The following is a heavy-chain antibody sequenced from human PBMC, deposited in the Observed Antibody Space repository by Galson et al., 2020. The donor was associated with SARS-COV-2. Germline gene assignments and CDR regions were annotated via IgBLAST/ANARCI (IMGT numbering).Heavy chain of an antibody. CDR3: TRDDFWSGYYSY. Sequence: TGGSLRLSCTASGFTFGDYAMSWVRQAPGKGLEWVGFIRSKAYGGTTEYAASVKGRFTISRDDSKSIAYLQMNSLKTEDTAVYYYTRDDFWSGYYSYWGQGTLVTVSS. CDR1: GFTFGDYA. CDR2: IRSKAYGGTT. J-gene: IGHJ4*02. D-gene: IGHD3-3*01. V-gene: IGHV3-49*04.